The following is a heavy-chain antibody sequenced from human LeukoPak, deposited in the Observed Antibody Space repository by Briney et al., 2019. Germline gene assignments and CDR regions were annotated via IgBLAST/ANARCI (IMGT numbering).Heavy chain of an antibody. V-gene: IGHV4-4*07. Sequence: SETLSLTCTVSGGSISSYYWSWIRQPAGKGLEWIGRIYTSGSTNYNPSLKSRGTMSVDTSKNQFSLKLSSVTAADTAVYYCASVMITFSGQGAFDIWGQGTMVTVSS. D-gene: IGHD3-16*01. CDR1: GGSISSYY. CDR3: ASVMITFSGQGAFDI. CDR2: IYTSGST. J-gene: IGHJ3*02.